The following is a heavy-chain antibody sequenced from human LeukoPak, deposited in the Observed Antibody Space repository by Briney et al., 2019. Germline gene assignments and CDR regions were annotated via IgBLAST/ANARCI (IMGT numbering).Heavy chain of an antibody. J-gene: IGHJ4*02. V-gene: IGHV3-23*01. Sequence: GGSLRLSCAASGFTFGSYAMTWVRQAPGEGLGWVSAITDTGGSTYYADSVKGRFTISRDNSKNTLYLQMNSLRAEDTAVYYCAINYYGSGSYINYWGQGTLVTVSS. D-gene: IGHD3-10*01. CDR1: GFTFGSYA. CDR2: ITDTGGST. CDR3: AINYYGSGSYINY.